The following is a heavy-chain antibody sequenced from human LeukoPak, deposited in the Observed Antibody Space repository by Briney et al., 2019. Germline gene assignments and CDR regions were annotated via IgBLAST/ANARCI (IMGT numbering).Heavy chain of an antibody. J-gene: IGHJ4*02. V-gene: IGHV3-30*02. CDR2: IRYDGSNK. CDR3: AKAMITFGGVIGDFDY. Sequence: GGSLRLSCAASGFTFSSYGMHWVRQASGKGLEWEAFIRYDGSNKYYADSVKGRFTISRDNSKNTLYLQMNSLRAEDTAVYYCAKAMITFGGVIGDFDYWGQGTLVTVSS. CDR1: GFTFSSYG. D-gene: IGHD3-16*02.